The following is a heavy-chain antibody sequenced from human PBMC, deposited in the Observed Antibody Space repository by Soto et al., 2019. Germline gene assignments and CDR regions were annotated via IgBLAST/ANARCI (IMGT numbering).Heavy chain of an antibody. CDR1: GFTFSSYA. CDR3: ARDFEMAGLGYFDY. J-gene: IGHJ4*02. V-gene: IGHV3-30-3*01. D-gene: IGHD6-19*01. Sequence: GGSLRLSCAASGFTFSSYAMHWVRQAPGKGLEWVAVISYDGSNKYYADSVKGRFTISRDNSKNTLYLQMNSLRAEDTAVYYCARDFEMAGLGYFDYWGQGTLVTVSS. CDR2: ISYDGSNK.